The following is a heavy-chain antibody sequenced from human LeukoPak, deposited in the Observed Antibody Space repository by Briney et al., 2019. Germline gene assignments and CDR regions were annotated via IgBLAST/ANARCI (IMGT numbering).Heavy chain of an antibody. D-gene: IGHD3-10*01. V-gene: IGHV4-59*12. CDR3: ARGGVRGVIPYFDY. CDR1: GGSISSYY. J-gene: IGHJ4*02. CDR2: IDYSGST. Sequence: SETLSLTCTVSGGSISSYYWSWIRQPPGQGQAWIGYIDYSGSTNYNPSLKSRVTISVDTSKNKFSPKLSSVTAADTAVYYCARGGVRGVIPYFDYWGQGTLVTVSS.